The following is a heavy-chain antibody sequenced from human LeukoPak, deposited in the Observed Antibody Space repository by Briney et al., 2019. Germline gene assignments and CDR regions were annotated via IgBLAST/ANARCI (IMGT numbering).Heavy chain of an antibody. CDR2: ISYGSDTI. J-gene: IGHJ5*02. V-gene: IGHV3-9*01. CDR1: GFTFDEYA. CDR3: ARDFRDIGLTA. D-gene: IGHD3-9*01. Sequence: TGGSLRLSCAASGFTFDEYAMHWVRHAPGKGLEWVSGISYGSDTIGYVDSVKGRFTISRDNAKNSLYLQMNSLRAEDTAVYYCARDFRDIGLTAWGQGTLVTVSS.